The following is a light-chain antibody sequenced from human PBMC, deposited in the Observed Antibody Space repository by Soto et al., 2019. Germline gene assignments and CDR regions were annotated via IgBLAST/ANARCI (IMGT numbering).Light chain of an antibody. CDR2: KAS. V-gene: IGKV1-5*03. Sequence: DIQMTQSPPSLSASVGDRVTITCRASQSVSTWFAWYQQKPGKAPNLLTYKASSLESGVPSRFSVSGSGTEFTLTISSLRPDDFATYYCQQYDSYPSYTFGQGTKLEIK. CDR3: QQYDSYPSYT. J-gene: IGKJ2*01. CDR1: QSVSTW.